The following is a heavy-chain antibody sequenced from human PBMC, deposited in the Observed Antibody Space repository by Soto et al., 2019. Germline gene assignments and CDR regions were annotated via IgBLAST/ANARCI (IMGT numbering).Heavy chain of an antibody. CDR2: LSDDGSNK. Sequence: PGGSLRLSCAASGFTFSSYAFHWVRQAPGKGLEWVAILSDDGSNKYYAGSVKGRFTISRDNSKNTLYLQMNSLRAEDTAVYYCARHLSHLKYGWFDTWGQGTLVTVSS. CDR1: GFTFSSYA. D-gene: IGHD3-3*02. J-gene: IGHJ5*01. V-gene: IGHV3-30-3*01. CDR3: ARHLSHLKYGWFDT.